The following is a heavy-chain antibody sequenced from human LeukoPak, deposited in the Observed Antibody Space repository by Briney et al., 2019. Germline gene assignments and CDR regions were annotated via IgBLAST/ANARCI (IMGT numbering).Heavy chain of an antibody. Sequence: ASVKVSCKASGYTFTGHYMHWVRQAPGQGLKWMGWINPNSGVTHFAQKFQGRVTMTRDTSISTASMELSSLKSVDTAVYFCARGPDGAGDFWYFEYWGQGTLVTVSS. J-gene: IGHJ4*02. CDR1: GYTFTGHY. V-gene: IGHV1-2*02. CDR3: ARGPDGAGDFWYFEY. D-gene: IGHD3-3*01. CDR2: INPNSGVT.